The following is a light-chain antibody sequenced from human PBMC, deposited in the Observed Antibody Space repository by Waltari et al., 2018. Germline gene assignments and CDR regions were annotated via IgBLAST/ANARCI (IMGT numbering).Light chain of an antibody. V-gene: IGLV1-47*01. CDR1: SSNVGSNY. J-gene: IGLJ2*01. CDR3: AAWDDKLNGPV. CDR2: RND. Sequence: QSVLTQPPSASGTPGQTVTISCSGSSSNVGSNYVCWYQQVPGSAPKLLIYRNDHRPPGGPDRFSGSKSGTSASLAITGLRSEDESDYYWAAWDDKLNGPVFGGGTKMTVL.